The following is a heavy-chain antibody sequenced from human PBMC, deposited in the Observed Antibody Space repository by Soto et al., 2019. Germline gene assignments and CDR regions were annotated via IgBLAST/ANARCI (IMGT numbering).Heavy chain of an antibody. V-gene: IGHV3-30*18. J-gene: IGHJ6*02. CDR1: GFTFSSYR. CDR2: ISYDGSNK. Sequence: GSLRLSYAASGFTFSSYRMHWVRQAPGKGLEWVAVISYDGSNKYYADSVKGRFTISTDNSKNTLYLQMNSLRAEDTAVYYCANSYYYYYGMDVGGQGATVTVSS. CDR3: ANSYYYYYGMDV.